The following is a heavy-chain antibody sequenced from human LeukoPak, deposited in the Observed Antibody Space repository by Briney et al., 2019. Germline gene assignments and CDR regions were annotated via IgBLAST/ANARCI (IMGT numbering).Heavy chain of an antibody. CDR3: ARGYSSSYRIDY. D-gene: IGHD6-6*01. Sequence: GGSLRLSCAASGFTFSSYAMSWVRQAPGKGLEWVSAISGSGSSTTYADSVKGRFTISRDNAKNTLYLQMNSLSAEDTAVYYCARGYSSSYRIDYWGQGTLVTVSS. J-gene: IGHJ4*02. CDR2: ISGSGSST. CDR1: GFTFSSYA. V-gene: IGHV3-23*01.